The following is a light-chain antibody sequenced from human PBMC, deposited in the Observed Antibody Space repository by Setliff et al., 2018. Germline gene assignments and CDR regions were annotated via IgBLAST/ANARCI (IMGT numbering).Light chain of an antibody. CDR3: ATWDFSVRGVV. CDR1: SSNIGSSY. J-gene: IGLJ2*01. Sequence: QSALTQPPPVSAAPRQKVTISCSGSSSNIGSSYVSWYQQVPGTAPKLLIYDNNKRPSGIPDRFSGSKSGASGTLGITGLQTGDEAEYYCATWDFSVRGVVFGGGTKVTVL. CDR2: DNN. V-gene: IGLV1-51*01.